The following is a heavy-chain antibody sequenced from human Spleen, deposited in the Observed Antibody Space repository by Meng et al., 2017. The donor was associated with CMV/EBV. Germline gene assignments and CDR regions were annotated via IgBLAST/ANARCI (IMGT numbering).Heavy chain of an antibody. J-gene: IGHJ5*02. V-gene: IGHV3-74*01. CDR3: VRDVGQPGEGNTWYKWYEP. D-gene: IGHD6-13*01. Sequence: GESLKISCTASGFTLISHWMHWVRQIPGKGLMWVADIHHDGSRTAYADSVKGRFTISRDNAKNTLFLQMNRLRAEDTGVYYCVRDVGQPGEGNTWYKWYEPWGQGTLVTVSS. CDR1: GFTLISHW. CDR2: IHHDGSRT.